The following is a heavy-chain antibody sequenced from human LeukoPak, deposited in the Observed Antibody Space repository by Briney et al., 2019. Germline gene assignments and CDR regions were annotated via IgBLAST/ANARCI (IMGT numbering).Heavy chain of an antibody. D-gene: IGHD5-12*01. J-gene: IGHJ5*01. CDR1: GDSVSSNSVA. CDR2: TYYRSKWYN. CDR3: ARERVTYEIDS. Sequence: SQTLSLTCAISGDSVSSNSVAWNSIRQSPSRGLEWLGRTYYRSKWYNYYALSVKSRITINPDTSKNQFSLQLNSVTPEDTAVYYCARERVTYEIDSWGQGTLVTVSS. V-gene: IGHV6-1*01.